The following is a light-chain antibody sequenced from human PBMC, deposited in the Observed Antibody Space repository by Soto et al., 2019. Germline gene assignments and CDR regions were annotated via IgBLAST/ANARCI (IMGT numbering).Light chain of an antibody. J-gene: IGLJ2*01. CDR3: CSYAGRSTFVV. CDR1: SGDVGSYNL. V-gene: IGLV2-23*03. Sequence: QSALTQPASVSGSPGQSITISCTGTSGDVGSYNLVSWYQQHPGKAPKLMIYEGTKRPSGVSNRFSGSKSGNTASLTISGLQAEDEADYYCCSYAGRSTFVVFGGGTKLTVL. CDR2: EGT.